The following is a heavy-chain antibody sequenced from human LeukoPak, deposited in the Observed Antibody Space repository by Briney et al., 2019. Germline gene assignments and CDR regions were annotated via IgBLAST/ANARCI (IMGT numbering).Heavy chain of an antibody. CDR2: ISSSGSYR. CDR3: AREGTGEEFDY. V-gene: IGHV3-21*01. CDR1: GFTFSSYG. D-gene: IGHD7-27*01. J-gene: IGHJ4*02. Sequence: GGSLRLSCAASGFTFSSYGMHWVRQAPGKGLEWVSSISSSGSYRYYADSVKGRFTISRDNAKSSLYLQMNSLRAEDTAVYYCAREGTGEEFDYWGQGTLVTVSS.